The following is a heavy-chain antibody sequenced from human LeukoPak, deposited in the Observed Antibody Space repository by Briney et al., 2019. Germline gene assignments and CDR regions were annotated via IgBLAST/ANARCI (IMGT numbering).Heavy chain of an antibody. CDR3: AKEVYCGGDCSRWFDP. CDR2: ITTSSSYT. J-gene: IGHJ5*02. V-gene: IGHV3-11*05. D-gene: IGHD2-21*02. Sequence: GSLRLSCAASGFTFSDYYMSWIRQAPGKGLEWVSYITTSSSYTNYADSVKGRFTISRDNAKNSLYLQMDSLRAEDTAVYYCAKEVYCGGDCSRWFDPWGQGTLVTVSS. CDR1: GFTFSDYY.